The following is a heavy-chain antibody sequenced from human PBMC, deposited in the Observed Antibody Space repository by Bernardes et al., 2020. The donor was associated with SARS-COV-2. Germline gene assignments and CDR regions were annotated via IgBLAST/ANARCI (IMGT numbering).Heavy chain of an antibody. Sequence: GGALRLPCSASGFTLSSYGLHWVRQGPGKGLGWVAVIWYDGRNKYYADPVKGRFTISRDNSKNTLYLQMNSLRAEDTAVYYCARAPHPLLWFGELLYYFDYWGQGTLVTVSS. J-gene: IGHJ4*02. CDR2: IWYDGRNK. V-gene: IGHV3-33*01. D-gene: IGHD3-10*01. CDR3: ARAPHPLLWFGELLYYFDY. CDR1: GFTLSSYG.